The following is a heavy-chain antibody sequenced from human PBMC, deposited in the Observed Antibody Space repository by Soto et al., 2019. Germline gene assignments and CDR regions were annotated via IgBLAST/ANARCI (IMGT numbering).Heavy chain of an antibody. Sequence: ASVKVSCKASGGTFSSYAVSWVRQAPGQGLEWMGGIIPVFGTGIYAQKFQGRVTITADKSTNTAYMELSSLRSEDTAVYFCARVGGTGGYTYGLDYWGQGTLVTVSS. D-gene: IGHD5-18*01. CDR1: GGTFSSYA. J-gene: IGHJ4*02. CDR3: ARVGGTGGYTYGLDY. V-gene: IGHV1-69*06. CDR2: IIPVFGTG.